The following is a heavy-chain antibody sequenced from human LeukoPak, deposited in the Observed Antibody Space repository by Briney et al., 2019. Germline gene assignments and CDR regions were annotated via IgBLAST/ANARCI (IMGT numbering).Heavy chain of an antibody. Sequence: PGGSLRLSCAASGFTFSSYAMSWVRQAPGKGLEWVSAISGSDRSTYYAGSVKGRFTISRENSKNTLYMQMNSLRAEDTAVYYCAKDDDGSGSYPSFHYWGQGTLVTVSS. CDR1: GFTFSSYA. V-gene: IGHV3-23*01. J-gene: IGHJ4*02. CDR2: ISGSDRST. CDR3: AKDDDGSGSYPSFHY. D-gene: IGHD3-10*01.